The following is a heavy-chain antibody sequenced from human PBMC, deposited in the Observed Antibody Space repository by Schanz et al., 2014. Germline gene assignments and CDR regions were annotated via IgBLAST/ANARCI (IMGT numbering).Heavy chain of an antibody. V-gene: IGHV3-64*01. CDR2: LSANGDST. J-gene: IGHJ4*02. Sequence: EVHLVESGGGLVQPGGSLRLSCAAPGFTLSNYAMHWVRQTPDKGLEWVSGLSANGDSTFYSSSVKGRFTISRDISKNTLYLQMGSLRAEDVAVYYCARGGFGEVSYFDYWGQGTLVTVSS. CDR1: GFTLSNYA. CDR3: ARGGFGEVSYFDY. D-gene: IGHD3-10*01.